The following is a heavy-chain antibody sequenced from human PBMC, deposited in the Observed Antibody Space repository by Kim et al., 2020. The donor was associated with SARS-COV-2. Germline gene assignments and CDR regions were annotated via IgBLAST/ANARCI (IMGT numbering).Heavy chain of an antibody. CDR3: AKEGRYYGSGSYGYGMDV. V-gene: IGHV3-33*03. J-gene: IGHJ6*02. D-gene: IGHD3-10*01. Sequence: GRFTISRDKSKNQLYLPMNSLRAEDTAVYYCAKEGRYYGSGSYGYGMDVWGQGTTVTVSS.